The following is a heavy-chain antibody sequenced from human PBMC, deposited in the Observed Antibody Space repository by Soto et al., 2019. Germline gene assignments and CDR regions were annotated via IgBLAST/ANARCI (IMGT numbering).Heavy chain of an antibody. CDR3: AKAVRPEAYSGSLRYYYYYGMDV. J-gene: IGHJ6*02. V-gene: IGHV3-23*01. CDR2: ISGSGGST. Sequence: GGSLRLSCAASGFTFSSYAMSWVRQAPGKGLEWVSAISGSGGSTYYADSVKGRFTISRDNSKNTLYLQMNSLRAEDTAVYYCAKAVRPEAYSGSLRYYYYYGMDVWGQGTTVTVSS. D-gene: IGHD1-26*01. CDR1: GFTFSSYA.